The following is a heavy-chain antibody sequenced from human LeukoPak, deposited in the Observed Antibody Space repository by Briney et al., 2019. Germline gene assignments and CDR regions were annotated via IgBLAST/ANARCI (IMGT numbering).Heavy chain of an antibody. CDR3: AKAESASKRGLCDS. J-gene: IGHJ4*02. V-gene: IGHV3-23*01. CDR2: ISISGVST. D-gene: IGHD5-12*01. Sequence: PGGSLRLSCVASGFTFNNYGMSWVRQAPGKGLEWVSSISISGVSTYYTGSVKGRFTISRDNSKNTLYLQMTSLRVEDTALYYCAKAESASKRGLCDSWGQGTLVIVSS. CDR1: GFTFNNYG.